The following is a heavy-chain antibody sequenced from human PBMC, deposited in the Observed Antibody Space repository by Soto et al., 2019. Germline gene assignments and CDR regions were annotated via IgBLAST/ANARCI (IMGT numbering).Heavy chain of an antibody. Sequence: QVQLVQSGAEVKKPGASVKVSCKASGYTFTSYYMHWVRQAPGQGLEWMGIINPSGGSTSYAQKFQGRVTMTRDTSTSTVYMELSSLRSEDTAVYYCARGYCSGGSFRGPDWFDPWGQGTLVTVSS. V-gene: IGHV1-46*03. CDR1: GYTFTSYY. J-gene: IGHJ5*02. CDR3: ARGYCSGGSFRGPDWFDP. D-gene: IGHD2-15*01. CDR2: INPSGGST.